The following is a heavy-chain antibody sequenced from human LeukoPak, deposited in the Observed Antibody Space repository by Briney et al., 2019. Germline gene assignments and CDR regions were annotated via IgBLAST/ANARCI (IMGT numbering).Heavy chain of an antibody. CDR3: ARDAHDYDRRGVPFDY. D-gene: IGHD4-17*01. CDR1: GASITSSN. Sequence: SETLSLTCTVSGASITSSNWSWIRQSAGRGLDWIGPLYAGGSTNYNPSLKGRVTMSADTSKDQFSLMLTSLTAADTAVYYCARDAHDYDRRGVPFDYWGQGILVTVSS. J-gene: IGHJ4*02. CDR2: LYAGGST. V-gene: IGHV4-4*07.